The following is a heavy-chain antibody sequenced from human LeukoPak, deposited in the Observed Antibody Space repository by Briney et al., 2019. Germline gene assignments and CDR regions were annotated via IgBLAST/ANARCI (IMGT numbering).Heavy chain of an antibody. Sequence: ASVTVSCTASGYTFTGYYMHWVRQAPGQGLEWMGRINPNSGGTNYAQKFQGRVTMTRDTSISTAYMELSRLRSDDTAVYYCAREGRVVVVAAGFDYWGQGTLVTVPS. J-gene: IGHJ4*02. CDR3: AREGRVVVVAAGFDY. V-gene: IGHV1-2*06. D-gene: IGHD2-15*01. CDR1: GYTFTGYY. CDR2: INPNSGGT.